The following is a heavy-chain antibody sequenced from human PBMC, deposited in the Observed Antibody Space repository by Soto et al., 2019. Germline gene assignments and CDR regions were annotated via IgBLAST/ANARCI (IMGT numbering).Heavy chain of an antibody. V-gene: IGHV1-46*01. Sequence: ASVKVSCKASGYTFTSYYMHWVRRAPGQGLEWMGIINPSGGSTSYAQKFQGRVTMTRDTSTSTVYMELSSLRSEDTAVYYCARDWKPGTTPANDAFDIWGQGTMVTVSS. D-gene: IGHD1-7*01. CDR1: GYTFTSYY. CDR3: ARDWKPGTTPANDAFDI. CDR2: INPSGGST. J-gene: IGHJ3*02.